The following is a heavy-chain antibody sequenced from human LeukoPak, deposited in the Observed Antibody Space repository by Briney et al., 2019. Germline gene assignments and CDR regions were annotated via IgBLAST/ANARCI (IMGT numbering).Heavy chain of an antibody. Sequence: ASVKVSCKASGGTFSSYAISWVRQAPGQGLEWMGGIIPIFGTANYAQKFQGRVTITTDESTSTAYMELSSLRSEDTAVYYCARVGTGRLTLDDIGAFDIWGQGTMVTVSS. J-gene: IGHJ3*02. V-gene: IGHV1-69*05. D-gene: IGHD3-22*01. CDR2: IIPIFGTA. CDR1: GGTFSSYA. CDR3: ARVGTGRLTLDDIGAFDI.